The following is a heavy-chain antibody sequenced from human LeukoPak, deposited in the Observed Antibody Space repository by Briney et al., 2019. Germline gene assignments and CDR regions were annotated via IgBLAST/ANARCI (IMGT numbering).Heavy chain of an antibody. V-gene: IGHV3-30*04. CDR3: AKTNLRWLQFFDY. J-gene: IGHJ4*02. Sequence: GGSLRLSCAASGFTFSSYAMHWVRQAPGKGLEWVAVISYDGSNKYYADSVKGRFTISRDNSKNTLYLQMNSLRAEDTAVYYCAKTNLRWLQFFDYWGQGTLVTVSS. CDR2: ISYDGSNK. D-gene: IGHD5-24*01. CDR1: GFTFSSYA.